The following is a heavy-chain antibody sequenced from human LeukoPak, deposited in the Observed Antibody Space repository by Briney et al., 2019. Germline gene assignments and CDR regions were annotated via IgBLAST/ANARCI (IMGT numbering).Heavy chain of an antibody. D-gene: IGHD6-13*01. V-gene: IGHV1-69*05. CDR3: ARVPSSSDWFDP. CDR1: GGTFSSYA. Sequence: SVKVSCKASGGTFSSYAITWVRQAPGQGLEWMGRIIPIFGTANYAQKFQGRVTITTDESTSTAYMELSSLRSEDTAVYYCARVPSSSDWFDPWGQGTLVTVSS. J-gene: IGHJ5*02. CDR2: IIPIFGTA.